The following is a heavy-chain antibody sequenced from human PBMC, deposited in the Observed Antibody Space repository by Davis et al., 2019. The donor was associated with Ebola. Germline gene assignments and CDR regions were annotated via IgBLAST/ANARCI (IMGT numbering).Heavy chain of an antibody. J-gene: IGHJ6*03. V-gene: IGHV1-46*01. D-gene: IGHD1-26*01. CDR3: ARGGGSGSYWGKSYYYMDV. Sequence: ASVKVSCKTSGYTFTGYYMHWVRQAPGQGLEWMGIINPSGGSTSYAQKFQGRVTITADESTSTAYMELRSLRSDDTAVYYCARGGGSGSYWGKSYYYMDVWGKGTTVTVSS. CDR1: GYTFTGYY. CDR2: INPSGGST.